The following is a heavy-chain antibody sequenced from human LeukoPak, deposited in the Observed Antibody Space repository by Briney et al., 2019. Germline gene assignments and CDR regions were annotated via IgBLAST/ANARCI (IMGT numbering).Heavy chain of an antibody. CDR3: TGNYYGSGSYADFDY. CDR1: GFTFSGSA. CDR2: SGSTANGYAT. Sequence: GSLRLSCAASGFTFSGSALHWVRQAAGKGLEWVSRSGSTANGYATAYAASVKGRFTISRDDSKNTAYLQMDSLKTEDTAVYYCTGNYYGSGSYADFDYWGQGTLVTVSS. D-gene: IGHD3-10*01. J-gene: IGHJ4*02. V-gene: IGHV3-73*01.